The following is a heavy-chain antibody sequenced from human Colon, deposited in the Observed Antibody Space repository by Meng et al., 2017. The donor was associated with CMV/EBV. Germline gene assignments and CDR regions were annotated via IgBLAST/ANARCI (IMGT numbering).Heavy chain of an antibody. V-gene: IGHV4-39*07. CDR3: ASDDDSSGYSFVDFDY. CDR1: SRSY. CDR2: IYYSEIYRGIT. D-gene: IGHD3-22*01. Sequence: SRSYWGWIRQPPGKGLEWVGIIYYSEIYRGITHYNASLRSRVTISLDTSKNSFSLKVTSVTAADTAVYYCASDDDSSGYSFVDFDYWGQGALVTVSS. J-gene: IGHJ4*02.